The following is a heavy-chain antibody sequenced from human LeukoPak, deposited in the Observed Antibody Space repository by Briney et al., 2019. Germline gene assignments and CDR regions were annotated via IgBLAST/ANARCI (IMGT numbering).Heavy chain of an antibody. CDR1: GFTFSSYW. CDR2: INSDGSST. D-gene: IGHD3-10*01. CDR3: ARPYGSPYGMDV. V-gene: IGHV3-74*01. Sequence: PGGSLRLSCAASGFTFSSYWMHWVRQAPGKGLVWVSRINSDGSSTSYADSVKGRFTISRGNAKNTLYLQMNSLRAEDTAVYYCARPYGSPYGMDVWGQGTTVTVSS. J-gene: IGHJ6*02.